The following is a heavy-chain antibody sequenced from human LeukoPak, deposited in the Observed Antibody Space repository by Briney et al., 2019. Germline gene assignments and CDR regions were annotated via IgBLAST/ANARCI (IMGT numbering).Heavy chain of an antibody. CDR2: IYYSGST. CDR3: ARGLGGYCSSTSCAP. V-gene: IGHV4-31*03. D-gene: IGHD2-2*03. Sequence: SETLSLTCTVSGGSISSGGYYWSWIRQHPGKGLEWIGYIYYSGSTYYNPSLKSRVTISVDTSKNQFSLKLSSVTAADTAVYYCARGLGGYCSSTSCAPWGQGTLVTVSS. J-gene: IGHJ5*02. CDR1: GGSISSGGYY.